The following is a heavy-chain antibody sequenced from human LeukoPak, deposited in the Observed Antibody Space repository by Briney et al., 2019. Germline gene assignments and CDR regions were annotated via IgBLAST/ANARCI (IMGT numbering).Heavy chain of an antibody. V-gene: IGHV1-8*01. J-gene: IGHJ6*02. D-gene: IGHD6-13*01. CDR1: GYTFTSYD. CDR2: MNPNSRNT. Sequence: PGASVKVSCKASGYTFTSYDINWVRQAAGQGLEWMGWMNPNSRNTGYAQNSQGRVTMTRNTSISTAYMELSSLRSEDTAVYYCARISSSWYASYYYYGMDVWGQGTTVTVSS. CDR3: ARISSSWYASYYYYGMDV.